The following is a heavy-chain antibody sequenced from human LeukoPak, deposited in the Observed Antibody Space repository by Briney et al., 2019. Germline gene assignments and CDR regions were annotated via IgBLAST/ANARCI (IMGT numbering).Heavy chain of an antibody. CDR1: GFTFSDYY. D-gene: IGHD5-18*01. CDR2: ISGSGGST. Sequence: GGSLRLSCAASGFTFSDYYMSWIRQAPGKGLEWVSAISGSGGSTYYADSVKGRFTISRDNSKNTLYLQMNSLRAEDTAVYYCATSDTAMANFDYWGQGTLVTVSS. J-gene: IGHJ4*02. V-gene: IGHV3-23*01. CDR3: ATSDTAMANFDY.